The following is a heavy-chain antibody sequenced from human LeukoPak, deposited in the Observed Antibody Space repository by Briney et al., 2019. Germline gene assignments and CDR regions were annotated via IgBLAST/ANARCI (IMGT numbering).Heavy chain of an antibody. J-gene: IGHJ5*02. CDR1: GYSSTSYW. V-gene: IGHV5-51*01. CDR3: ARYEYSSSSGNWFDP. CDR2: IYPGDSDT. Sequence: GESLKISCKGSGYSSTSYWIGWVRQMPGKGLEWMGIIYPGDSDTRYSPSFQGQVTISADKSISTAYLQWSSLKASDTAMYYCARYEYSSSSGNWFDPWGQGTLVTVSS. D-gene: IGHD6-6*01.